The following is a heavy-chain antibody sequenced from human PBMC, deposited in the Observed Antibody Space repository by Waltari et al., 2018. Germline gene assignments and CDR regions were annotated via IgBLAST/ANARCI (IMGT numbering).Heavy chain of an antibody. CDR2: ISYDGTKK. J-gene: IGHJ4*02. CDR3: ARGSYGNPFFDY. CDR1: GFTFSSYT. Sequence: QVQLVESGGGVVQPGRSLRLSCAASGFTFSSYTMHWVRQAPGKGLEWVAVISYDGTKKYYADSVKGRFTISRDNSKSTLYLQMNSLRAEDTAVYYCARGSYGNPFFDYWGQGTLVTVSS. D-gene: IGHD5-18*01. V-gene: IGHV3-30*01.